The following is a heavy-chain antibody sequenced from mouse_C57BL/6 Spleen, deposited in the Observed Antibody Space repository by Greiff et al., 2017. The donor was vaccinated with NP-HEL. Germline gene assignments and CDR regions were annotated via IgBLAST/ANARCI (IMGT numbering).Heavy chain of an antibody. J-gene: IGHJ3*01. D-gene: IGHD4-1*01. CDR1: GFSLTSYG. V-gene: IGHV2-2*01. Sequence: VMLVESGPGLVQPSQSLSISCTVSGFSLTSYGVHWVRQSPGKGLEWLGVIWSGGSTAHYAAFISRLSISEDNSKSQVFFKMNSLQADDTAIYYCASAGTGFAYWGQGTLVTVSA. CDR2: IWSGGST. CDR3: ASAGTGFAY.